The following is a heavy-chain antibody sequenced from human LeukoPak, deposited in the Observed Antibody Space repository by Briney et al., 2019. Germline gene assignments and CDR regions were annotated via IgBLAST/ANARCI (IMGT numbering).Heavy chain of an antibody. V-gene: IGHV3-23*01. CDR3: AKDVRRCNGACT. CDR2: ISATGGDT. J-gene: IGHJ5*02. CDR1: GFTFSTYS. D-gene: IGHD2-8*01. Sequence: GSLRLSCAASGFTFSTYSFSWVRQAPGKGLEWVSGISATGGDTYYADSVKGRFTISRDNSRNTVSLQMNSLRVDDTATYYCAKDVRRCNGACTWGQGTLVTVSS.